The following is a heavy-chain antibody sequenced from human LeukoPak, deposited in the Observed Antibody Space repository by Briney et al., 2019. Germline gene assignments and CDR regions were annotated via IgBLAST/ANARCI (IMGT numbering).Heavy chain of an antibody. V-gene: IGHV3-66*04. J-gene: IGHJ2*01. D-gene: IGHD6-25*01. Sequence: HSGGSLRLSCAASGFTVSSNYMSWVRQAPGKGLEWVSVIYSGGSTYYADSVKGRFTISRDNSKNTLYLQMNSLRAEDTAVYYCAKLDAAHWYFDLWGRGTLVTVSS. CDR2: IYSGGST. CDR1: GFTVSSNY. CDR3: AKLDAAHWYFDL.